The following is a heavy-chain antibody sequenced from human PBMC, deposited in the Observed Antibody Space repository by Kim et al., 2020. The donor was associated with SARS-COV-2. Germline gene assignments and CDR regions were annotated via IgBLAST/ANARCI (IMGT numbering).Heavy chain of an antibody. Sequence: GGSLRLSCAASGFTFSSYGMHWVRQAPGKGLEWVAVISYDGCNKYYADSVKGRFTISRDNSKNTLYLQMNSLRAEDTAVYYCWTSTYYYDSSGYSSRDRYAFDIWGQGTMVTVSS. D-gene: IGHD3-22*01. V-gene: IGHV3-30*03. J-gene: IGHJ3*02. CDR2: ISYDGCNK. CDR3: WTSTYYYDSSGYSSRDRYAFDI. CDR1: GFTFSSYG.